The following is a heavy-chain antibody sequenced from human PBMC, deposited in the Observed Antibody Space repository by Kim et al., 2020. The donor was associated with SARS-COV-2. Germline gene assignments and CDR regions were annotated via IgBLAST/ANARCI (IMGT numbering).Heavy chain of an antibody. CDR3: ARGRAGAVPATVLRLGPFYDYYAMDV. CDR2: VNLSGST. Sequence: SETLSLTCTVYGGSFSDYNCSWIWQPPGPGMEWNGKVNLSGSTRHSPSLNSRVSITVDTSKSKFPLRLKAMTAADTAVYDCARGRAGAVPATVLRLGPFYDYYAMDVWGQGTAVAV. J-gene: IGHJ6*02. V-gene: IGHV4-34*01. CDR1: GGSFSDYN. D-gene: IGHD1-26*01.